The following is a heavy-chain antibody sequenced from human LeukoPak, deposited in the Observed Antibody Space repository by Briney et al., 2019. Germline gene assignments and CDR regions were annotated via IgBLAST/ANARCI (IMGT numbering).Heavy chain of an antibody. Sequence: SETLSLTCTVSGGSISTYYWNWIRQSPGKGLEWIGYMYYSGSTNYNPSLKSRVTISVDTSKNQFSLKLNSVTAADTAVYYCARAYYGDFFDYWGQGTLVTVSS. J-gene: IGHJ4*02. CDR3: ARAYYGDFFDY. D-gene: IGHD4-17*01. V-gene: IGHV4-59*08. CDR2: MYYSGST. CDR1: GGSISTYY.